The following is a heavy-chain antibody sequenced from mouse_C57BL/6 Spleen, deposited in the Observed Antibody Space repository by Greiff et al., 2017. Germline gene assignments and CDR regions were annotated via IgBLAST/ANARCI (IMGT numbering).Heavy chain of an antibody. J-gene: IGHJ4*01. V-gene: IGHV7-3*01. CDR2: ISNKANGYTT. D-gene: IGHD2-3*01. Sequence: DVQLVESGGGLVQPGGSLSLSCAASGFTFTDYYMSWVRQPPGKALEWLGFISNKANGYTTEYSASVKGRFTIARDNSQSILYLQMKALRAEDSATYYCARWNDGYPIDYGGQGTSVTVSS. CDR1: GFTFTDYY. CDR3: ARWNDGYPIDY.